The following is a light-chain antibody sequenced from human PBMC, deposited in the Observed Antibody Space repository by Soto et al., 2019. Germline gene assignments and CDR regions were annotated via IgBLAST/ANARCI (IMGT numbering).Light chain of an antibody. V-gene: IGLV2-14*01. Sequence: QSALTQPASVSGSPGQSITISCTGTSSDVGGYNYVSWYQQHPGKAPKLMIYDVSNRPSGVSNRFSGSKSGNTASLTISGLQAADEADYYCSSYTSSSTLLYVFGTGTKVTVL. CDR3: SSYTSSSTLLYV. J-gene: IGLJ1*01. CDR1: SSDVGGYNY. CDR2: DVS.